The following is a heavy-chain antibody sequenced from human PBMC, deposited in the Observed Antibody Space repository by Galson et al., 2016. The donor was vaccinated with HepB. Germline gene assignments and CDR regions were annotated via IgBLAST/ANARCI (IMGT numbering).Heavy chain of an antibody. V-gene: IGHV3-9*01. CDR3: AKDLGDLYYLAYYGMDV. CDR2: ISWNSGSM. J-gene: IGHJ6*02. Sequence: SLRLSCAASGFSFDDYAMHWVRQAPGKGLEWVSGISWNSGSMDYADSVKGRFTISRDNAKNTLYLQMNSLRAEDTALYYCAKDLGDLYYLAYYGMDVWGQGTTVTVS. D-gene: IGHD3-16*01. CDR1: GFSFDDYA.